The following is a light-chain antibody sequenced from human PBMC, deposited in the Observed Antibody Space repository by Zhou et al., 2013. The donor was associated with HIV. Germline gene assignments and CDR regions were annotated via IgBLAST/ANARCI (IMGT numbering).Light chain of an antibody. V-gene: IGKV3-15*01. CDR2: GAS. CDR3: QQYNNWPPFT. Sequence: EVVLTQSPGTLSSSPGETTTLSCRASQVVSNDYVAWYMQKPGQAPRLLIYGASTRATGIPARFSGSGSGTEFTLTISGLQSEDFAVYYCQQYNNWPPFTFGPGTKVDIK. J-gene: IGKJ3*01. CDR1: QVVSND.